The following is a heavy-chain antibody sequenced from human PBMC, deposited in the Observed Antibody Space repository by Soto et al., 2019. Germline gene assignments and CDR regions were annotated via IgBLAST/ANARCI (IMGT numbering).Heavy chain of an antibody. CDR1: GYTFTSYY. V-gene: IGHV1-46*01. CDR2: INPSGGST. J-gene: IGHJ6*02. CDR3: ARDQYGSGSYLYYYYYGMDV. Sequence: ASVKVSCKASGYTFTSYYMHWVRQAPGQGLEWMGIINPSGGSTSYAQKFQGGVTMTRDTSTSTVYMELSSLRSEDTAVYYCARDQYGSGSYLYYYYYGMDVWGQGTTVTVSS. D-gene: IGHD3-10*01.